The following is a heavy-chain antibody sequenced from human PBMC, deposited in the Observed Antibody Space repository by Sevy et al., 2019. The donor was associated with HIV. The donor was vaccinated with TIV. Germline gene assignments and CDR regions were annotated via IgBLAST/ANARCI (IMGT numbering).Heavy chain of an antibody. CDR2: IKADGSET. J-gene: IGHJ4*02. Sequence: GGSLRLSCAASGFTFSRDWMTWVRQAPGKGLEWVAKIKADGSETYSVDSVKGRFSISRDNAKNALYLQMNSLRAEDTAVYCDARGANNLYNWGQGTLVTVSS. D-gene: IGHD3-10*01. CDR3: ARGANNLYN. V-gene: IGHV3-7*01. CDR1: GFTFSRDW.